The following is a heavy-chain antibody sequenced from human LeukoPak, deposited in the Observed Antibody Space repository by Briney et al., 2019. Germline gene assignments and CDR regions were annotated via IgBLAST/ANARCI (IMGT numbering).Heavy chain of an antibody. CDR3: ARDSPSRYCSGGSCPDY. Sequence: GGSLRLSCAASGFTFSSYSMNWVRRAPEKGREWVSYISSSSSTIYYADSVKGRFTISRDNAKNSLYLQMNSLRAEDTAVYYCARDSPSRYCSGGSCPDYWGQGTLVTVSS. CDR2: ISSSSSTI. CDR1: GFTFSSYS. J-gene: IGHJ4*02. D-gene: IGHD2-15*01. V-gene: IGHV3-48*01.